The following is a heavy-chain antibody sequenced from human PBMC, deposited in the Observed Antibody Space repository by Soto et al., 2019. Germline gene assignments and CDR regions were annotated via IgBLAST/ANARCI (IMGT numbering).Heavy chain of an antibody. CDR2: ISSDGGER. Sequence: QVPLVESGGGVVQPGRSLRLACAVSGLNFNTYAMVWVRQTPVKGLEWVAEISSDGGERNYVDSVKGRFTISRDTSKNTLFLQMNSLRPEDTAVYYCASLAVAGGALRYYYGLDAWGQGTTVTVSS. J-gene: IGHJ6*02. D-gene: IGHD6-19*01. CDR1: GLNFNTYA. V-gene: IGHV3-30*03. CDR3: ASLAVAGGALRYYYGLDA.